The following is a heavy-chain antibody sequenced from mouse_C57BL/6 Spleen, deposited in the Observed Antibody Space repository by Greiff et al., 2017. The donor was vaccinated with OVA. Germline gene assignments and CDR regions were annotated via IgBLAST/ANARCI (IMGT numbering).Heavy chain of an antibody. CDR2: IDPSDSYT. J-gene: IGHJ2*01. Sequence: VKLQQPGAELVKPGASVKLSCKASGYTFTSYWMQWVKQRPGQGLEWIGEIDPSDSYTNYNQKFKGKATLTVDTSSSTAYMQLSSLTSEYSAVYYCARKGWLLHFDYWGQGTTLTVSS. D-gene: IGHD2-3*01. CDR3: ARKGWLLHFDY. CDR1: GYTFTSYW. V-gene: IGHV1-50*01.